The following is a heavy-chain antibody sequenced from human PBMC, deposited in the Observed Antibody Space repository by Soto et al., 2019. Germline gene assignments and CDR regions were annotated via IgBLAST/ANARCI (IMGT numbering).Heavy chain of an antibody. CDR3: ARELIRKSYSKPPYFDL. CDR2: ISYDGSNK. CDR1: GFTFSSYG. J-gene: IGHJ2*01. Sequence: QVQLVESGGGVVQPGRSLRLSCAASGFTFSSYGMHWVRQAPGKGLERVAVISYDGSNKYYADSVKGRITISRDNSKNTLYLQMNSLRAEDTAAYYCARELIRKSYSKPPYFDLWGRGTLVTVSS. V-gene: IGHV3-30*03. D-gene: IGHD5-18*01.